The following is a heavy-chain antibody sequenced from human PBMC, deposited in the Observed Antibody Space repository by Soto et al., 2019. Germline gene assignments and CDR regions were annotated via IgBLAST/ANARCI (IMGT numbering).Heavy chain of an antibody. J-gene: IGHJ6*03. CDR2: ISDSGST. D-gene: IGHD2-15*01. CDR1: GSTFSSYA. V-gene: IGHV3-23*01. Sequence: GGSLRLSCAASGSTFSSYAMSWVRQAPGKGLEWVSTISDSGSTYYADSVKGRFTISRDISKNTLYVQMSSLRAEDTAVYYCAKGGEGYCSGTSCLYHMDAWGKGTTVTVSS. CDR3: AKGGEGYCSGTSCLYHMDA.